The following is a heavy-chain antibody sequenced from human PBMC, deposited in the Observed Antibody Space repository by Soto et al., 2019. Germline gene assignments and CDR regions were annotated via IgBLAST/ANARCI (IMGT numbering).Heavy chain of an antibody. CDR1: GFTFSSYA. V-gene: IGHV3-23*01. Sequence: PGGSLRLSCAASGFTFSSYAMSWVRQAPGKGLEWVSAISGSGGSTYYADSVKGRFTISRDNSKNTLFLQMNSLRAEDTAVYYCAKVSSGVYSRFDYWGQGALVTVSS. CDR3: AKVSSGVYSRFDY. J-gene: IGHJ4*02. D-gene: IGHD1-26*01. CDR2: ISGSGGST.